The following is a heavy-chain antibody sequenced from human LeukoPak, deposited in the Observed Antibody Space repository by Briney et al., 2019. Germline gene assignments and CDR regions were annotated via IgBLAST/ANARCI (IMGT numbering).Heavy chain of an antibody. CDR3: ARGGSRGYCSGGSCEKLYFDY. J-gene: IGHJ4*02. CDR2: INHSGST. CDR1: GGSFSGYY. Sequence: PSETLSLTCAVYGGSFSGYYWSWIRQPPGKGLEWIGEINHSGSTNYNPSLKSRVTISVDTSKNQFSLKLSSVTAADTAVYYCARGGSRGYCSGGSCEKLYFDYWGQGTLVTVSS. D-gene: IGHD2-15*01. V-gene: IGHV4-34*01.